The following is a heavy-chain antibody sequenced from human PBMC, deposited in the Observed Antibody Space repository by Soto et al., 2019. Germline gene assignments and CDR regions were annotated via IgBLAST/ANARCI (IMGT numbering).Heavy chain of an antibody. CDR3: ARDLLSASDSSGYYALDEY. D-gene: IGHD3-22*01. J-gene: IGHJ4*02. CDR2: ISAYNGNT. CDR1: GYTFTSYG. Sequence: ASVKVSCKASGYTFTSYGISWVRQAPGQGLEWMGWISAYNGNTNYAQKLQGRVTMTTDTSTSTAYMELRSLRSDDTAAYYCARDLLSASDSSGYYALDEYWGQGTLVTVSS. V-gene: IGHV1-18*01.